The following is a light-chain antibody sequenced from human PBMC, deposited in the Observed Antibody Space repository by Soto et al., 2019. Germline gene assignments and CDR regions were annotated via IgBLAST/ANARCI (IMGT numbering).Light chain of an antibody. J-gene: IGKJ1*01. CDR3: QQSYSTPRT. V-gene: IGKV1-39*01. Sequence: DIQMTQSPSSLSASVGDRVTITCRASQSISSYLNWYQQKPGKAPKLLIYAAPSLQSGVPSRFSGSGSGTDFTLTISSLQPEDFATYYFQQSYSTPRTFGQGTKVEIK. CDR2: AAP. CDR1: QSISSY.